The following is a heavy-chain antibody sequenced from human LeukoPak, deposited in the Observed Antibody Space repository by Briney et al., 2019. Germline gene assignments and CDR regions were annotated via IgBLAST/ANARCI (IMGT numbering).Heavy chain of an antibody. V-gene: IGHV5-51*01. CDR1: GYSFTSYW. D-gene: IGHD1-1*01. Sequence: GESLKISCKGSGYSFTSYWIGWVRQVPGKGLEWMGIIYPGDSDTRYSPSLQGRVTISADKSISTAYLQWSSLKASDTAMYYCARRVSSKLEAPYYYYYGMDVWGQGTTVTVSS. J-gene: IGHJ6*02. CDR3: ARRVSSKLEAPYYYYYGMDV. CDR2: IYPGDSDT.